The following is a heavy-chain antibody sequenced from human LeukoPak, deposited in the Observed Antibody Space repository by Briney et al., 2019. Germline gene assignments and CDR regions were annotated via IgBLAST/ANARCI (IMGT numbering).Heavy chain of an antibody. V-gene: IGHV3-74*01. CDR2: INSDGSST. D-gene: IGHD3-3*01. J-gene: IGHJ4*02. Sequence: PGGTLRLSCAASGFTFSRYWMHWVRQAPRKGLVWVSGINSDGSSTNYADSVKGRFTISRDNAKNTLYLQMSSLRAEDTAVYYCARAPRFNSYFDYWGQRTLVAVSS. CDR3: ARAPRFNSYFDY. CDR1: GFTFSRYW.